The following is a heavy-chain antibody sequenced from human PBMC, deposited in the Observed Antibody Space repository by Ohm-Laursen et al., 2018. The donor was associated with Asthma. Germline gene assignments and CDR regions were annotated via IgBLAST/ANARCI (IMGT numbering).Heavy chain of an antibody. J-gene: IGHJ4*02. CDR1: GGSISNSNW. V-gene: IGHV4-4*02. CDR2: IYHSGST. Sequence: SETLSLTCAVSGGSISNSNWWIWVRQPPGKGLEWIGKIYHSGSTNYNPSLKSRVTISVDKSKNQFSLKLSSVTAADTAVYYCASGNYYNYARSDYWGQGTLVTVSS. D-gene: IGHD4-11*01. CDR3: ASGNYYNYARSDY.